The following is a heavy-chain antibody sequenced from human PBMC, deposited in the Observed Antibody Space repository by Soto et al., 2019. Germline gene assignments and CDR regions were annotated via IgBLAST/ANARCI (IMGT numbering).Heavy chain of an antibody. D-gene: IGHD3-22*01. J-gene: IGHJ4*02. CDR1: GYTFTNYD. CDR2: MNPNSGNT. Sequence: ASVKVSCKASGYTFTNYDINWVRQATGQGLEWTGWMNPNSGNTGYAQKFRGRVTMTRNTSISTAYMELSSLRSEDTAVYYCARVSSAVRFVDYWGQGTLVTVSS. CDR3: ARVSSAVRFVDY. V-gene: IGHV1-8*01.